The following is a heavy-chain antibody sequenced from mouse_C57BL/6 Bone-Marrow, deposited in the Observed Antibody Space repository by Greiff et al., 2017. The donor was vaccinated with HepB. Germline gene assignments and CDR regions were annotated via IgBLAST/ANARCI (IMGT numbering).Heavy chain of an antibody. CDR2: IYPGSGST. V-gene: IGHV1-55*01. D-gene: IGHD2-12*01. CDR3: ARWPAYYKGYFDV. Sequence: QVQLQQPGAELVKPGASVKMSCTASGYTFTSYWITWVKQRPGQGLEWIGDIYPGSGSTNYNEKFKSKATMTVDTSSSTAYMQLSSLTSEDSAVYYCARWPAYYKGYFDVWGKGTTVTVSS. J-gene: IGHJ1*03. CDR1: GYTFTSYW.